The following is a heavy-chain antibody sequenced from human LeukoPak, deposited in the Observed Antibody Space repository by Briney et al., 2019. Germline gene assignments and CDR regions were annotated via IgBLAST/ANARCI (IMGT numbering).Heavy chain of an antibody. J-gene: IGHJ4*02. Sequence: SETLSLTCTVSSDSIKSYYWSWIRQPPGKGLEWIGYIYYSGSTKYNPSLKSRVTISVDTSKNQFSLKLSSVTAADTAVYYCARGGGDLDYWGQGTLVTVSS. V-gene: IGHV4-59*01. CDR2: IYYSGST. CDR1: SDSIKSYY. D-gene: IGHD4-17*01. CDR3: ARGGGDLDY.